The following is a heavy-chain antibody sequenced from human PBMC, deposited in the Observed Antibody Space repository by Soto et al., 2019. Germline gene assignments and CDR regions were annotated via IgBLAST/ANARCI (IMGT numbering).Heavy chain of an antibody. CDR3: ARDALRYDILTGYDYYYYGMDV. Sequence: SETLSLTCTVSGGSISSGDYYWSWIRQPPGKGLEWIGYIYYSGSTYYNPSLKSRVTISVDTSKNQFSLKLSSVTAADTAVYYCARDALRYDILTGYDYYYYGMDVWGQGTTVTVSS. J-gene: IGHJ6*02. CDR1: GGSISSGDYY. CDR2: IYYSGST. V-gene: IGHV4-30-4*01. D-gene: IGHD3-9*01.